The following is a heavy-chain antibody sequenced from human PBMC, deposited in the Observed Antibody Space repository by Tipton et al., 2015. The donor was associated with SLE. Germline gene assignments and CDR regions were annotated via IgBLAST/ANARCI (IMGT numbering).Heavy chain of an antibody. J-gene: IGHJ3*02. CDR3: ARDYDFWSGQMDAFDI. Sequence: SLRLSCAASGFTLSSYNMNWVRQAPGKGLEWVSSIRSDSSYIYYADSVKGRFTISRDSAKNSLYLQMDSLRAEDTAVYYCARDYDFWSGQMDAFDIWGQGTMVTVSS. CDR2: IRSDSSYI. D-gene: IGHD3-3*01. CDR1: GFTLSSYN. V-gene: IGHV3-21*01.